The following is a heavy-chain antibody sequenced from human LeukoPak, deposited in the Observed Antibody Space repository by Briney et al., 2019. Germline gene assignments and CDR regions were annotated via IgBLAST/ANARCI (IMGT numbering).Heavy chain of an antibody. J-gene: IGHJ4*02. V-gene: IGHV1-2*02. CDR3: ARHLHFDY. CDR1: GYTFTGFY. Sequence: APVKVSCKASGYTFTGFYIHWVRQAPGQGLEWMGWINPGTGGTSYAQNFQARVTLTRDTSTSTAYMELNSLRSDDTAVYFCARHLHFDYWGQGTLVSV. CDR2: INPGTGGT.